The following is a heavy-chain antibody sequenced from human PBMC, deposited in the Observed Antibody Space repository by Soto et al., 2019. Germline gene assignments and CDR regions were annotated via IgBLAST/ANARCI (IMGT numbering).Heavy chain of an antibody. Sequence: PSETPSITCTVSGGSISSGGYYWSWIRQHPGKGLEWIGYIYYSGSTYYNPSLKSRVTISVDTSKNQFSLKLSSVTAADTAVYYCARSGYSYGPNPLLYWGQGTLVTVSS. J-gene: IGHJ4*02. V-gene: IGHV4-31*03. D-gene: IGHD5-18*01. CDR1: GGSISSGGYY. CDR2: IYYSGST. CDR3: ARSGYSYGPNPLLY.